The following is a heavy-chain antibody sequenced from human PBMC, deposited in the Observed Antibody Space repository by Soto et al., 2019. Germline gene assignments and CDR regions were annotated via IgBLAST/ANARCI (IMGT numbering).Heavy chain of an antibody. CDR1: GFTFSSYG. D-gene: IGHD1-7*01. CDR3: AKDRRAGGNYGFYSDF. J-gene: IGHJ4*02. V-gene: IGHV3-23*01. Sequence: PGGSLRLSCAASGFTFSSYGMTWVRQAPGKGLEWVSFSSATGAGTYHADSVKGRFTISRDNSKNTLYLQMTSLRADDTAVYYCAKDRRAGGNYGFYSDFWGQGALVTVSS. CDR2: SSATGAGT.